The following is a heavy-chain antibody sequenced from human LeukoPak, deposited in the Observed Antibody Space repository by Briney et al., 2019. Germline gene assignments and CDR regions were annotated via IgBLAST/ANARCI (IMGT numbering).Heavy chain of an antibody. V-gene: IGHV3-23*01. CDR1: GFTLSSYG. CDR3: AKTYYFDSSGYWSAYYFDK. CDR2: ITGSSGYT. Sequence: GGSLRLSCAASGFTLSSYGMSWARQAPGKGLEWVSSITGSSGYTYYADSVRGRFAISRDNSKNTVFLQMNSLRAEDTAVYYCAKTYYFDSSGYWSAYYFDKWGQGTHVTVSS. D-gene: IGHD3-22*01. J-gene: IGHJ4*02.